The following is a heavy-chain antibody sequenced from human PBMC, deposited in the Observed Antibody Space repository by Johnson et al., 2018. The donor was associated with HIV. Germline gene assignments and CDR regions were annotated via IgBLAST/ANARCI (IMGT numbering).Heavy chain of an antibody. CDR1: GFSFGDYG. CDR2: IRSKAYGGTT. V-gene: IGHV3-49*04. J-gene: IGHJ3*02. Sequence: VQLVESGGGLVQPGRSLRLSCTASGFSFGDYGMSWVRQAPGKGLEWVGFIRSKAYGGTTEYAASVKGRLTISRDDSKSIAYLQMNSLKTEDTAVYYCSRVGYYYDSSGYYSDAFDIWGQGTMVTVSS. CDR3: SRVGYYYDSSGYYSDAFDI. D-gene: IGHD3-22*01.